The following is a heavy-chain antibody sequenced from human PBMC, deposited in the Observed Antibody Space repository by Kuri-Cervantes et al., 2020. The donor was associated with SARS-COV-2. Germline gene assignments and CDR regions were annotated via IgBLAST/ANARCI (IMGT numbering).Heavy chain of an antibody. D-gene: IGHD3-22*01. J-gene: IGHJ4*02. CDR3: ARAPYDSSGYQNFDY. Sequence: GESLKISCAASGFTFSNAWMSWVRQAPGKGLEWVGRIKSKTDGGTTDYAAPVKGRFTISRDDSKNTLYLQMNSLRAEDTAVYYCARAPYDSSGYQNFDYWGQGTLVTVSS. V-gene: IGHV3-15*01. CDR2: IKSKTDGGTT. CDR1: GFTFSNAW.